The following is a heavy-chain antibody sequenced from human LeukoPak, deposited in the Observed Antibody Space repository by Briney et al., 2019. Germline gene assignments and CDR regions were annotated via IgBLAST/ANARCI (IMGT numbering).Heavy chain of an antibody. CDR3: ARESITGDRDFDY. Sequence: PGGSLRLYCAASGFSFSSYSMNWVRQARGRGLEWISYISSGSRTIFYADSVKGRFTISRDNAKNSLYLLMNSLRADDTAVYYCARESITGDRDFDYWGQGALITVSS. V-gene: IGHV3-48*01. CDR2: ISSGSRTI. J-gene: IGHJ4*02. D-gene: IGHD7-27*01. CDR1: GFSFSSYS.